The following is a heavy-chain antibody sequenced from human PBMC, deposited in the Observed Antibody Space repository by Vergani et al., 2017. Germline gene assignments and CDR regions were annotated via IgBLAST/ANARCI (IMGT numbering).Heavy chain of an antibody. CDR1: GFSFSSFG. CDR2: IHYDGSHE. D-gene: IGHD3-3*01. CDR3: ARVGYDFWSGYSPFDY. J-gene: IGHJ4*02. V-gene: IGHV3-33*01. Sequence: QVQLVESGGGVVQPGRSLRLSCAASGFSFSSFGFHWVRQAPGKGLEWVAFIHYDGSHEYYIDSVKGRFTISRDNSKNTLILQMNSLRAEDTAVYYCARVGYDFWSGYSPFDYWGQGTLVTVSS.